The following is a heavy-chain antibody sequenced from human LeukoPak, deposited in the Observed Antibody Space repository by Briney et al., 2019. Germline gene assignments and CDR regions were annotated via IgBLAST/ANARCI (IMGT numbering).Heavy chain of an antibody. Sequence: ASVKVSCKTSGYTCTGYFMHWVRQAPGQGLGWMGWINPKTGGTDYAQTFQGRATMTRDTSISTAYLDVRRLRSDDTAVYYCVRVTGQQWLVDGSGWFGPWRRGTLVTVSS. V-gene: IGHV1-2*02. CDR2: INPKTGGT. CDR1: GYTCTGYF. CDR3: VRVTGQQWLVDGSGWFGP. D-gene: IGHD6-19*01. J-gene: IGHJ5*02.